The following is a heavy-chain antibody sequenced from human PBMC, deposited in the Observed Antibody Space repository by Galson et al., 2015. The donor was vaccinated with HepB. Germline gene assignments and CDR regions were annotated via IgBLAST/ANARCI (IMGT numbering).Heavy chain of an antibody. J-gene: IGHJ5*02. Sequence: SVKVSCKASGYTFTSYYMHWVRQAPGQGLEWMGIINPSGGSTSYAQKFQGRVTMTRDTSTSTVYMELSSLRSEDTAVYYCARDNDSLEPLKERPFDPWGQGTLVTISS. CDR2: INPSGGST. D-gene: IGHD1-1*01. V-gene: IGHV1-46*01. CDR3: ARDNDSLEPLKERPFDP. CDR1: GYTFTSYY.